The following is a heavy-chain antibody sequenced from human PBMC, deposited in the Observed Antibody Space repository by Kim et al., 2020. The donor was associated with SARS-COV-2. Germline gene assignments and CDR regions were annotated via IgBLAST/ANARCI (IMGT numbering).Heavy chain of an antibody. Sequence: GGSLRLSCAASGFTFSSYDMSWVRQAPGKGLEWVSVISGSGGSTYDAASVKGRFTICRDNSKNTLYLQMNSLRAEDTAVYYCAKDRGSGGYYYYYGMDVWGQGTTVTVSS. CDR1: GFTFSSYD. D-gene: IGHD2-15*01. CDR2: ISGSGGST. J-gene: IGHJ6*02. CDR3: AKDRGSGGYYYYYGMDV. V-gene: IGHV3-23*01.